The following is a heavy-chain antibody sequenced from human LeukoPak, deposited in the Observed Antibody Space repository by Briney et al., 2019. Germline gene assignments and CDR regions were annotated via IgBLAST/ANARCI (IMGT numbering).Heavy chain of an antibody. V-gene: IGHV4-59*01. D-gene: IGHD6-13*01. CDR3: ARGDSSSWYLGAFDI. CDR1: GGSISSYY. Sequence: SETLSLTCTVSGGSISSYYWSWIRQPPGKGLEWIGYIYYSGSTNYNPSLKSRVTLSVDTSKNQFSLKLSSVTAADTAVYYCARGDSSSWYLGAFDIWGQGTMVTVSS. J-gene: IGHJ3*02. CDR2: IYYSGST.